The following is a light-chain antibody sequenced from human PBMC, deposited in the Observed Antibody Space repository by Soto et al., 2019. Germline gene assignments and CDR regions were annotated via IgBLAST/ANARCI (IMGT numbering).Light chain of an antibody. Sequence: QAVLTQPASVSGSPGQSITISCTGTNSEVGGYNYVCWYQQHPGKAPKPMIYDARNRPSGVSNRFSGSKSGNTASLTISGLQAENEADYNGCSYAGSRGVFGTGTRVTVL. CDR3: CSYAGSRGV. CDR1: NSEVGGYNY. V-gene: IGLV2-23*01. CDR2: DAR. J-gene: IGLJ1*01.